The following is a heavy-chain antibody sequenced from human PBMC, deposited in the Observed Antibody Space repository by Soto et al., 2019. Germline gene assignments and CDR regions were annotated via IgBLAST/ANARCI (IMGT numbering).Heavy chain of an antibody. D-gene: IGHD3-22*01. CDR3: ARAAPGYYYDSSGSVYYFDY. J-gene: IGHJ4*02. CDR1: GGSISSGGYS. V-gene: IGHV4-30-2*05. Sequence: SETLSLTCAVSGGSISSGGYSWSWIRQPPGKGLEWIGYIYHSGSTYYNPSLKSRVTISVDTSKNQFSLKLSSVTAADTAVYYCARAAPGYYYDSSGSVYYFDYWGQGTLVTVSS. CDR2: IYHSGST.